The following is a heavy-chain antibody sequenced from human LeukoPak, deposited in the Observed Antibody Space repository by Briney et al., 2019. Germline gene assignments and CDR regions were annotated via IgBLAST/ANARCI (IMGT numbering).Heavy chain of an antibody. J-gene: IGHJ4*02. V-gene: IGHV4-34*01. Sequence: SETLSLTCAVYGGSFSGYYWSWIRQPPGKGLEWIGEINHSGSTNYNPSLKSRVTISVDTSKNQFSLKLSSVTAADTAVYYCMIGAGWLSDYWGQGALVTVSS. CDR3: MIGAGWLSDY. CDR2: INHSGST. CDR1: GGSFSGYY. D-gene: IGHD6-19*01.